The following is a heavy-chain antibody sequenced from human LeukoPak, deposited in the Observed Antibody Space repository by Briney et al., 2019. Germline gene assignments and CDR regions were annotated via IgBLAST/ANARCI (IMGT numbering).Heavy chain of an antibody. CDR3: ARDGWSDLYYFDY. Sequence: GGSLRLSCAASGFTFSSYSMNWVRQAPGKGLEWVSSISSSSSYIYYADSVKGRFTISRDNAKNSLYLQMNSLRAEDTAVYYCARDGWSDLYYFDYWGQGTLVTVSS. J-gene: IGHJ4*02. D-gene: IGHD2-15*01. CDR1: GFTFSSYS. CDR2: ISSSSSYI. V-gene: IGHV3-21*01.